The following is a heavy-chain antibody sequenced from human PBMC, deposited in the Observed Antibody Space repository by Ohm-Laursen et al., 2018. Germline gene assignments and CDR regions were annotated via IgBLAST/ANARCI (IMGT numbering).Heavy chain of an antibody. CDR1: GFTFSDHF. D-gene: IGHD5-18*01. V-gene: IGHV3-11*05. J-gene: IGHJ4*02. CDR3: SRDPRLLDY. CDR2: ISGSTGYM. Sequence: SLRLSCPASGFTFSDHFMTWIRQAPGKGLELVSYISGSTGYMNYADSVRGRFTISRDNAKNSLLLQMNSLRAEDTAVYYCSRDPRLLDYWGQGTLVTVSS.